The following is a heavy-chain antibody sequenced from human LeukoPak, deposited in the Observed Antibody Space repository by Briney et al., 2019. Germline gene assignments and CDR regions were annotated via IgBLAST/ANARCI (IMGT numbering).Heavy chain of an antibody. CDR3: ARVEYCSGGSCPTTFDY. J-gene: IGHJ4*02. D-gene: IGHD2-15*01. Sequence: GGSLRLSCAASGFTFSSYAMHWVRQAPGKGLEWVAVISYDGSNKYYADSVKGRFTISRDNSKNTLYLQMNSLRAEDTAVYYCARVEYCSGGSCPTTFDYWGQGTLVTVSS. V-gene: IGHV3-30-3*01. CDR1: GFTFSSYA. CDR2: ISYDGSNK.